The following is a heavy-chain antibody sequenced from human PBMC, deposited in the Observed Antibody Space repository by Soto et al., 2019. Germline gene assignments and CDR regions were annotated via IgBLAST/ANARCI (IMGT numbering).Heavy chain of an antibody. Sequence: ASVKVSCKASGYTFTCYDINWVRQATGQGLEWMGWMNPNSGNTGYAQKFQGRVTMTRNTSISTAYMELSSLRSEDTAVYYCAGGLGYDFWSGPNGDYWGQGTLVTVSS. CDR2: MNPNSGNT. V-gene: IGHV1-8*01. J-gene: IGHJ4*02. D-gene: IGHD3-3*01. CDR1: GYTFTCYD. CDR3: AGGLGYDFWSGPNGDY.